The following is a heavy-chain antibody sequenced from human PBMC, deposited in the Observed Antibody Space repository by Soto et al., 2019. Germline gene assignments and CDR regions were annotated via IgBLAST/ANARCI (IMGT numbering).Heavy chain of an antibody. Sequence: PSETLSLTCSVSGFSISSYYWSWIRQPPGEGLEWIGYIHNSGSTKSNPSLRSRVIMSVDTSKTQFSLTLSSVTAADTAVYYCARMSLSRNYYFDNWGQGTLVTVSS. CDR1: GFSISSYY. CDR2: IHNSGST. V-gene: IGHV4-59*08. D-gene: IGHD3-3*01. CDR3: ARMSLSRNYYFDN. J-gene: IGHJ4*02.